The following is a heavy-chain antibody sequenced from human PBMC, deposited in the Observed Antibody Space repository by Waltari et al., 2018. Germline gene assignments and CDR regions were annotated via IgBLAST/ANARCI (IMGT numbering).Heavy chain of an antibody. CDR2: IKQDGSEK. Sequence: EVQLVESGGGLVQPGGSLRLSCAASGFPFSRYWMSWVRQAPGKGREWVANIKQDGSEKYYVDSVKGRFTISRDNAKNSLFLQMNSLRAEDTAVYYCASRYYFDYWGLGTLVTVSS. V-gene: IGHV3-7*01. J-gene: IGHJ4*02. CDR3: ASRYYFDY. CDR1: GFPFSRYW.